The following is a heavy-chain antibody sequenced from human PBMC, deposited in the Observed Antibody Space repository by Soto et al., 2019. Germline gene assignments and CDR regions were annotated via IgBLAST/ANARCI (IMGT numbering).Heavy chain of an antibody. V-gene: IGHV3-33*01. CDR3: ARDSGYYFDY. J-gene: IGHJ4*02. Sequence: QVQLVESGGGVVQPGRSLRLSCVASGFSFSSYGMQWVRQAPGKGLGWVAVIWYDGSNKYYADSVKGRFTISRDISKNTLYLQMDSLRAEDTAVYYCARDSGYYFDYWGQGTLVTVSS. CDR1: GFSFSSYG. CDR2: IWYDGSNK.